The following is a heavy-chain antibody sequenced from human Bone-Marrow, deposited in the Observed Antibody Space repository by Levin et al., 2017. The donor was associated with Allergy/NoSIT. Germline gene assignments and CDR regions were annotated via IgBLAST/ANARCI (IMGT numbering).Heavy chain of an antibody. J-gene: IGHJ3*02. D-gene: IGHD2-15*01. Sequence: GGSLRLSCAASGFTFSSYEMNWVRQAPGKGLEWVSYISSSGDTIYYADSVKGRFTISRDNAKNSLYLQMNSLRAEDTAVYYCSRDPHYCSGSVCYSGPFDIWGQGTMVTVSS. CDR3: SRDPHYCSGSVCYSGPFDI. V-gene: IGHV3-48*03. CDR1: GFTFSSYE. CDR2: ISSSGDTI.